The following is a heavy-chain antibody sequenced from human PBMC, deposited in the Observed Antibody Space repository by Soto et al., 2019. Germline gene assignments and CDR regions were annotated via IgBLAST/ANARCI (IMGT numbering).Heavy chain of an antibody. CDR2: ISYDGSNK. CDR1: GFTFSSYA. CDR3: ARDRVPYVWGSSGMDV. D-gene: IGHD3-16*01. V-gene: IGHV3-30-3*01. J-gene: IGHJ6*02. Sequence: GGSLRLSCAASGFTFSSYAMHWVRQAPGKGLEWVAVISYDGSNKYYADSVKGRFTISRDNSKNTLYLQMNSLRAEDTAVYYCARDRVPYVWGSSGMDVWGQGTTVTVSS.